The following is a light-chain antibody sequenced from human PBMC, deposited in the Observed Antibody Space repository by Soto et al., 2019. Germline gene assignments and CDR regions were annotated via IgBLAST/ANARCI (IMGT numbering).Light chain of an antibody. CDR2: DAS. J-gene: IGKJ4*01. CDR1: QSVSSY. CDR3: QQRSNWPELT. Sequence: EIVLTQSPATLSLSPGERSTLSRRASQSVSSYLAWYQQKPGQAPRLLIYDASNRATGIPARFSGSGSGTDFTLTISSLEPEDFAVYHCQQRSNWPELTFGGGTKVEIK. V-gene: IGKV3-11*01.